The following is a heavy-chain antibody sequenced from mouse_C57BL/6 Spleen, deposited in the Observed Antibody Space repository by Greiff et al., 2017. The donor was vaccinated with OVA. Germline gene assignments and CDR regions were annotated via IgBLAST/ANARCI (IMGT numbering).Heavy chain of an antibody. J-gene: IGHJ2*01. Sequence: VKLMESGAELVRPGTSVKVSCKASGYAFTNYLIEWVKQRPGQGLEWIGVINPGSGGTNYNEKFKGKATLTADKSSSTAYMQLSSLTSEDSAVYFCARGGYSLPPPHYLDYWGQGTTLTVSS. D-gene: IGHD2-3*01. CDR2: INPGSGGT. CDR1: GYAFTNYL. V-gene: IGHV1-54*01. CDR3: ARGGYSLPPPHYLDY.